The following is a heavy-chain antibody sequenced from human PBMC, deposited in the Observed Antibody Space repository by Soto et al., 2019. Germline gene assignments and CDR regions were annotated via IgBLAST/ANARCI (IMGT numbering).Heavy chain of an antibody. D-gene: IGHD2-2*02. CDR2: ISGSGGST. Sequence: GESLKISCAASGFTFSSYAMSWVRQAPGKGLEWVSAISGSGGSTYYADSVKGRFTISRDNSKNTLYLQMNSLRAEDTAVYYCAKDYGGYCSSTSCYIFDYWGQGTLVTVSS. CDR1: GFTFSSYA. V-gene: IGHV3-23*01. CDR3: AKDYGGYCSSTSCYIFDY. J-gene: IGHJ4*02.